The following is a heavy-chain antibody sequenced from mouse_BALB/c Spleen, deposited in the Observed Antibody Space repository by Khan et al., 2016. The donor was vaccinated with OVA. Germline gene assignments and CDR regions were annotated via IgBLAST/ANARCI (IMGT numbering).Heavy chain of an antibody. J-gene: IGHJ2*01. CDR3: ARNREPDYFDY. CDR1: GFSLTSYG. V-gene: IGHV2-9*02. CDR2: IWAGGST. Sequence: VKLEESGPGLVAPSQSLSITCTVSGFSLTSYGVHWIRQPPGKGLEWLGVIWAGGSTNYNSALMSRLSIRKDNSKSQVFLKMNSLQTDDTAMYFCARNREPDYFDYWGQGTTLTVSS.